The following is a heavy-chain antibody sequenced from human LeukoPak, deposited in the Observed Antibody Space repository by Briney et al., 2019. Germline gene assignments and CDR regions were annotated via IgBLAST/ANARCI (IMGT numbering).Heavy chain of an antibody. CDR1: GFTFSSYA. D-gene: IGHD2-2*02. V-gene: IGHV3-23*01. J-gene: IGHJ4*02. CDR3: ASLCSSTSCYNY. CDR2: ISGSGGVT. Sequence: GGSLRLSCAASGFTFSSYAMSWVRQAPGKGLEWVSAISGSGGVTNYADSVKGRFTISRDNSKNTLYLQMNSLRAEDTALYYCASLCSSTSCYNYWGQGTLVTVSS.